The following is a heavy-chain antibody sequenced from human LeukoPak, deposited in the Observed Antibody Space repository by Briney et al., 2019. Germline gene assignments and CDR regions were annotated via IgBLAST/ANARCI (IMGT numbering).Heavy chain of an antibody. J-gene: IGHJ4*02. D-gene: IGHD6-19*01. CDR1: GGSISSYY. V-gene: IGHV4-59*01. CDR2: IYYSGST. CDR3: SGERVSSGWYQGDY. Sequence: PSETLSLTCTVSGGSISSYYWRWIRQPPGKGLEWIGDIYYSGSTNYNPSLKSRVTISVGTSKNQFSLELISVTAADAAVYYCSGERVSSGWYQGDYWGQGTLVTVSS.